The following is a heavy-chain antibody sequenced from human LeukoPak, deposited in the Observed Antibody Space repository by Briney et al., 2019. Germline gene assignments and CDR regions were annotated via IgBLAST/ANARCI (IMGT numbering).Heavy chain of an antibody. CDR2: INPSGGST. CDR3: ARANRRDGYNDY. Sequence: ASVKVSCKASGGTFSSYAISWVRQAPGQGLEWMGIINPSGGSTSYAQKFQGRVTMTRDMSTSTVYMELSSLRSEDTAVYYCARANRRDGYNDYWGQGTLVTVSS. V-gene: IGHV1-46*01. CDR1: GGTFSSYA. D-gene: IGHD5-24*01. J-gene: IGHJ4*02.